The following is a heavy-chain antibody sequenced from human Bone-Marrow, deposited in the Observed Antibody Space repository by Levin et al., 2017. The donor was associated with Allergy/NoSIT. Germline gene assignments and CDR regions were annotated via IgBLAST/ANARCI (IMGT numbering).Heavy chain of an antibody. CDR1: GFTFSSYS. CDR2: ISSSSSYI. J-gene: IGHJ4*02. CDR3: ARTPDNYDYIWGSAISV. V-gene: IGHV3-21*01. Sequence: PGGSLRLSCAASGFTFSSYSMNWVRQAPGKGLEWVSSISSSSSYIYYADSVKGRFTISRDNAKNSLYLQMNSLRAEDTAVYYCARTPDNYDYIWGSAISVWGQGTLVTVSS. D-gene: IGHD3-16*01.